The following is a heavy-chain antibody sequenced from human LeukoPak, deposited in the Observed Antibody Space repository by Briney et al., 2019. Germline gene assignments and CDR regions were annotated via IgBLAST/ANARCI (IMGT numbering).Heavy chain of an antibody. V-gene: IGHV4-30-4*07. CDR3: ARLGTINYFDN. Sequence: SEALSLTCAVSGGSIRSGGYSWSWIRQPPGKGLEWIGYIYYTGSTYYNPSLKSRVTISEDTSKNQFSLKLSSVTAADTAVYYCARLGTINYFDNWGQGTLVTVSS. D-gene: IGHD3-16*01. J-gene: IGHJ4*02. CDR2: IYYTGST. CDR1: GGSIRSGGYS.